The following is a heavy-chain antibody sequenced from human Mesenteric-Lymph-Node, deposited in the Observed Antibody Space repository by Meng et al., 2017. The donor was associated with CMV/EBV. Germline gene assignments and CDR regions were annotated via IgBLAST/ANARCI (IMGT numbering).Heavy chain of an antibody. D-gene: IGHD6-6*01. CDR1: GYTFTSYY. CDR3: ARLFGTSSDSPFDP. V-gene: IGHV1-46*01. CDR2: INPSGGST. Sequence: ASVKVSCKASGYTFTSYYMHWVRQAPGQGLEWMGIINPSGGSTSYAQKFQGRVTMTTDTSTNTAYMELRSLTYDDTAVYYCARLFGTSSDSPFDPWGQGTLVTVSS. J-gene: IGHJ5*02.